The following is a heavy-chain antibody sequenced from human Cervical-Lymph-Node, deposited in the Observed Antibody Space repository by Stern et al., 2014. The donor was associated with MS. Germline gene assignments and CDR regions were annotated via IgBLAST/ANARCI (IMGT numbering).Heavy chain of an antibody. D-gene: IGHD3-16*01. CDR1: GFIFSNYW. J-gene: IGHJ4*02. V-gene: IGHV3-74*03. CDR2: INSDCSST. CDR3: VRDNYGTDY. Sequence: EVQLVESGGDLVQPGGSLRLSCAASGFIFSNYWMQWVRQAPGKGLVWVSHINSDCSSTTYADSVKGRFTTSRDNAKNTLYLQMDDLRAEDTAVYFCVRDNYGTDYWGQGTLVTVSS.